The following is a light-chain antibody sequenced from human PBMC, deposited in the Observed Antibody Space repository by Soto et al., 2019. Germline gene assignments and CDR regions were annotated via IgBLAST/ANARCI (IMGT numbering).Light chain of an antibody. V-gene: IGKV3-11*01. CDR3: QQRSTWPSIT. Sequence: EIVMTQSPSTLSVSRRERTTLXXRASQNVANSLAWYQKKPGQAPRLLXYDSSNRATGIPARFSGSGSGTDFTLTISSLEPEDFAVYYCQQRSTWPSITFGQGTRLEIK. CDR2: DSS. J-gene: IGKJ5*01. CDR1: QNVANS.